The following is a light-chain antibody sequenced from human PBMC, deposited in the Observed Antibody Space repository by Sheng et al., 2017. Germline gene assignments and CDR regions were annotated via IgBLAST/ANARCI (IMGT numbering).Light chain of an antibody. CDR2: DVS. V-gene: IGLV2-14*03. J-gene: IGLJ3*02. Sequence: QSALTQPPSASGSPGQSVTISCTGTSSDVGGYDSVSWYQQHPGKAPKLMIYDVSNRPSGVSNRFSGSKSGNTASLTISGLQAEDEADYYCSSYTSSSTRVFGGGTKLTVL. CDR1: SSDVGGYDS. CDR3: SSYTSSSTRV.